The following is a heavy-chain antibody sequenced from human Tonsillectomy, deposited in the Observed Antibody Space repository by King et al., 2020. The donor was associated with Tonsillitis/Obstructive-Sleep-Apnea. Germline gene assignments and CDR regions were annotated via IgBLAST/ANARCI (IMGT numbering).Heavy chain of an antibody. CDR2: ISWNSGSI. V-gene: IGHV3-9*01. Sequence: DVQLVESGGGLVQPGRSLRLSCAASGFTFDDYAMHWVRQAPGKGLEWVSGISWNSGSIGYADSVKGRFTISRDNAKNSLYLQMNSLRAEDTALYYCAKDLYFDFWSGTFDYWGQGTLVTVSS. J-gene: IGHJ4*02. CDR1: GFTFDDYA. D-gene: IGHD3-3*01. CDR3: AKDLYFDFWSGTFDY.